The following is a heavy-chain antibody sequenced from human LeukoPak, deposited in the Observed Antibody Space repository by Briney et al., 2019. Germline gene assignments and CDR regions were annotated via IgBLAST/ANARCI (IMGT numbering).Heavy chain of an antibody. CDR2: IFSNDEE. CDR3: ARHIYYYDSSGYYIY. V-gene: IGHV2-26*01. Sequence: SGPTLVNPTETLTLTCTVSGLSLSNARMGVSWIRQPPGKALEWLAHIFSNDEESYRTSLKSRLTISKDTSKSQVVLTMTNTDPVDTATYYCARHIYYYDSSGYYIYWGQGTLVTVSS. J-gene: IGHJ4*02. D-gene: IGHD3-22*01. CDR1: GLSLSNARMG.